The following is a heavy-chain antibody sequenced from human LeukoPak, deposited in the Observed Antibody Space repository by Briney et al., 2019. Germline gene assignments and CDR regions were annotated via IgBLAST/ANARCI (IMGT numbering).Heavy chain of an antibody. V-gene: IGHV3-9*03. D-gene: IGHD3-10*01. Sequence: GRSLRLSCAASGFTFDDYAMHWVRQAPGKGLEWVSGISWNSGSIGYSDSVKGRFTISRDNAKNSLYLQMNSLRADDMALYYCAASGGSGSFDYWGQGTLVTVSS. CDR2: ISWNSGSI. CDR3: AASGGSGSFDY. J-gene: IGHJ4*02. CDR1: GFTFDDYA.